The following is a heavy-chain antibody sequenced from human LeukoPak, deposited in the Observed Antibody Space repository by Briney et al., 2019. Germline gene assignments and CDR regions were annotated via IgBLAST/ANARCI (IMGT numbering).Heavy chain of an antibody. Sequence: SETLSLTCAVYGGSFSGYYWSWIRQPPGKGLEWIGEINRSGSTNYNPSLKSRVTISVDTSQNQFSLNLSSVTAADTAVYYCARQTGSGLFILPGGQGTLVTVSS. CDR1: GGSFSGYY. J-gene: IGHJ4*02. CDR3: ARQTGSGLFILP. CDR2: INRSGST. V-gene: IGHV4-34*01. D-gene: IGHD3/OR15-3a*01.